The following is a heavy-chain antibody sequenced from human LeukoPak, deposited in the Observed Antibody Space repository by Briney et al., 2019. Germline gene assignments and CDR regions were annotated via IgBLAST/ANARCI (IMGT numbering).Heavy chain of an antibody. J-gene: IGHJ3*02. D-gene: IGHD4-17*01. V-gene: IGHV3-53*01. Sequence: PGGSLRLSCAASGFTVGSNYMSWVRQAPGKGLEWVSVIYSGGSTYYADSVKGRFTISRDNSKNTLYLQMNSLRAEDTAVYYCAREIVYGDPQAFDIWGQGTMVTVSS. CDR3: AREIVYGDPQAFDI. CDR1: GFTVGSNY. CDR2: IYSGGST.